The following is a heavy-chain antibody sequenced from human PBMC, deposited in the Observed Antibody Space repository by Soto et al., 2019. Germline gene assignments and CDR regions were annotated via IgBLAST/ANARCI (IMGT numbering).Heavy chain of an antibody. CDR3: ARHALYCISTSCYAHYYYYGMDV. Sequence: LGESLKISCKGSGYSFTSYWIGWVRQMPGKGLEWMGIIYPGDSDTRYSPSFQGQVTISADKSISTAYLQWSSLKASDTAMYYCARHALYCISTSCYAHYYYYGMDVWGQGTTVTVSS. CDR2: IYPGDSDT. D-gene: IGHD2-2*01. J-gene: IGHJ6*02. V-gene: IGHV5-51*01. CDR1: GYSFTSYW.